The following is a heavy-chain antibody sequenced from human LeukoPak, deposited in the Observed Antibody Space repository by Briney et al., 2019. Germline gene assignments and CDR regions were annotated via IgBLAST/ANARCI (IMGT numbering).Heavy chain of an antibody. V-gene: IGHV3-48*03. CDR1: GFTFNTYG. CDR2: ISSSGSTI. Sequence: GGSLRLSCEASGFTFNTYGMNWVRQAPGKGLEWVSYISSSGSTIYYADSVKGRFTISRDNAKNSLYLQMNSLRAEDTAVYYCASPYYYDSSGYYRAFDYWGQGTLVTVSS. CDR3: ASPYYYDSSGYYRAFDY. D-gene: IGHD3-22*01. J-gene: IGHJ4*02.